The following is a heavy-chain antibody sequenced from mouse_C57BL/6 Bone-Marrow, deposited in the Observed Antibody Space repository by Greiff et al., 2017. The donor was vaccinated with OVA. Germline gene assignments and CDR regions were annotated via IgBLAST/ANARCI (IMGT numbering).Heavy chain of an antibody. CDR3: ARDDYGYYYAMDY. J-gene: IGHJ4*01. CDR2: ISYDGSN. V-gene: IGHV3-6*01. CDR1: GYSITSGYY. D-gene: IGHD2-4*01. Sequence: EVQLVESGPGLVKPSQSLSLTCSVTGYSITSGYYWNWIRQFPGNKLEWMGYISYDGSNNYNPSLKNRISITRDTSKNQFFLKLNSVTTEDTATYYCARDDYGYYYAMDYWGQGTSVTVSS.